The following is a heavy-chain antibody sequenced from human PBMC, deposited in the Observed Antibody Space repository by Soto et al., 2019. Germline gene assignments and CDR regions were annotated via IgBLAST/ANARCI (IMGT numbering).Heavy chain of an antibody. CDR3: SRVLQGCQPLGDYYFYYIGA. CDR1: GFSLITREMC. Sequence: SGPTLVNPTQTLTLTCTFSGFSLITREMCVGWIRQPPGKALDWVSCIYWDDEKFYRTRLKTRLILSKCSSNSRVVFSVTNMVSVDTVTYYCSRVLQGCQPLGDYYFYYIGAWGKGTTVTVSS. J-gene: IGHJ6*03. D-gene: IGHD2-2*01. V-gene: IGHV2-70*17. CDR2: IYWDDEK.